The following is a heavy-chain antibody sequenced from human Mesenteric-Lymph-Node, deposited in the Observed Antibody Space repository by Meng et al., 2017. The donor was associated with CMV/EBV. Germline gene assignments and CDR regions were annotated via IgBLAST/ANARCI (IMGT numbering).Heavy chain of an antibody. Sequence: GESLKISCAASGFTFGDYGMSWVRQAPGKGLEWVSGINWNGGSTGYADSVRGRFTISRDNAKNSLYLQMSSLRAEDTALYYCAKSAARGPVYYFDQWGQGTLVTVSS. V-gene: IGHV3-20*04. CDR1: GFTFGDYG. J-gene: IGHJ4*02. D-gene: IGHD6-6*01. CDR3: AKSAARGPVYYFDQ. CDR2: INWNGGST.